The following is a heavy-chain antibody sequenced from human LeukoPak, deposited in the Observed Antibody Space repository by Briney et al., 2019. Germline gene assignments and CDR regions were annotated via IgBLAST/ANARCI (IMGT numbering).Heavy chain of an antibody. CDR2: ISSSGSTI. Sequence: GGSLRLSCAASGFTFSDYYMSWIRQAPGKGLEWVSYISSSGSTIYYADSVKGRFTISRDNAKNSLYLQMNSLRAEDTAVYYCAKSLYSSGWYLYDWGQGTLVTVSS. J-gene: IGHJ4*02. V-gene: IGHV3-11*01. CDR3: AKSLYSSGWYLYD. CDR1: GFTFSDYY. D-gene: IGHD6-19*01.